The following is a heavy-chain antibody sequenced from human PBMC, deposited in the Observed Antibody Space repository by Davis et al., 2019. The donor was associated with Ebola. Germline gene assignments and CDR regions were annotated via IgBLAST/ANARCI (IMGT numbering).Heavy chain of an antibody. V-gene: IGHV1-69*13. CDR1: GDTFRTYT. D-gene: IGHD1-26*01. Sequence: SVKVSCKASGDTFRTYTVAWVRQAPGQGLEWMGGIIPVFGTTDYAPRFQGRVTITADESTSTAYMELTSLRSDDTAVYYCAVGGGAFDYWGQGTLVTVSS. J-gene: IGHJ4*02. CDR2: IIPVFGTT. CDR3: AVGGGAFDY.